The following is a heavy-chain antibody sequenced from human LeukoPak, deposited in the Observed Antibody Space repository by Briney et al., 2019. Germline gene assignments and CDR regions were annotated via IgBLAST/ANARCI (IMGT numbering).Heavy chain of an antibody. Sequence: ASVKVSCKASGYTFTSYGISWVRQAPGXXXXWMGWISAYNGNTNYAQKLQGRVTMTTDTSTSTAYMELRSLRSDDTAVYYCARGEAGTTYLDYYYYYGMDVWGQGTTVTVSS. CDR3: ARGEAGTTYLDYYYYYGMDV. D-gene: IGHD1-7*01. J-gene: IGHJ6*02. CDR2: ISAYNGNT. V-gene: IGHV1-18*01. CDR1: GYTFTSYG.